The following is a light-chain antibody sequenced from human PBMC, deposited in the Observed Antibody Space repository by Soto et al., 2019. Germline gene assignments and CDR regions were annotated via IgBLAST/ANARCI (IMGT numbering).Light chain of an antibody. CDR1: QGIGTE. V-gene: IGKV1-6*02. Sequence: AIQMTQSPSSLSASVGDRVTITCRASQGIGTELGWYQLKPGKAPKLLVYGASTLQSGVLPRFSGSGSGTDFTFPISSLQPEDLATYFCFQDLSSPRTLGKGTKGDIK. CDR3: FQDLSSPRT. CDR2: GAS. J-gene: IGKJ1*01.